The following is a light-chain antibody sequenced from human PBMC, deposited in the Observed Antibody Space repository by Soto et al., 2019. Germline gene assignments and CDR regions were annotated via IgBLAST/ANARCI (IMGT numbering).Light chain of an antibody. CDR1: QSVSSSY. V-gene: IGKV3-20*01. CDR3: KQYVRSPWT. Sequence: EIVLTQSPGTLSLSPGERATLSCRASQSVSSSYLAWYQQKGGQAPRLLIYGASSRATGIPDSFSGSGSGTAFALSISRLEPEDFAVYYCKQYVRSPWTFGQGTKVQIK. J-gene: IGKJ1*01. CDR2: GAS.